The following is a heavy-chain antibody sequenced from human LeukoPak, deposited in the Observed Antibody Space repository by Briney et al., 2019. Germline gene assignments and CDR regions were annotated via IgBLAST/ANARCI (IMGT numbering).Heavy chain of an antibody. D-gene: IGHD3-9*01. Sequence: ASVKVSCKVSGYTLTELSMHWVRQAPGKGLEWMGGFDPEDGETIYAQKFQGRVTMTEDTSTDTAYMELSSLRSEDMAVYYCATLPLLRYFDWLLYSYFDYWGQGTLVTVSS. CDR2: FDPEDGET. V-gene: IGHV1-24*01. J-gene: IGHJ4*02. CDR3: ATLPLLRYFDWLLYSYFDY. CDR1: GYTLTELS.